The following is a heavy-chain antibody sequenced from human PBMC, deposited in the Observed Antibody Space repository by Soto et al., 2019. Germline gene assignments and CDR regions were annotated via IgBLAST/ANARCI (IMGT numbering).Heavy chain of an antibody. CDR1: GFTFDSYA. CDR3: AKDTVGGYSFWSGYYSDGLDV. V-gene: IGHV3-23*01. D-gene: IGHD3-3*01. Sequence: EVKLLESGGGLAQPGGSLRLSCVGSGFTFDSYAISWVRQAPGERLQWIAAISGSADGTDYAHSVRGRFTISRENAKKPVHLQMDSLRVEDTAVYFCAKDTVGGYSFWSGYYSDGLDVWGQGTLVTVS. CDR2: ISGSADGT. J-gene: IGHJ3*01.